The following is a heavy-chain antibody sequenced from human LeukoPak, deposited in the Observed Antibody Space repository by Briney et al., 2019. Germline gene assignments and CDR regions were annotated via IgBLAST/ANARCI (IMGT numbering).Heavy chain of an antibody. Sequence: GGSLRLSCAASGFTFSSYDMHWVRQAARRGLEWVSTFGTTDDTYYLDSVKGRFTISRENAKNSLYLQMSSLRVGDTAVYYCAIAVSGTRYFHHWGQGTLVTVSS. CDR3: AIAVSGTRYFHH. CDR2: FGTTDDT. J-gene: IGHJ1*01. D-gene: IGHD6-19*01. V-gene: IGHV3-13*01. CDR1: GFTFSSYD.